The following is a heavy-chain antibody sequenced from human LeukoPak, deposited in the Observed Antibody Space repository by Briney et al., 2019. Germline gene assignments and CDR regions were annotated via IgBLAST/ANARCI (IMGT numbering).Heavy chain of an antibody. Sequence: PGGSLRLSCSAPRFTLSNFNMHCVRQAPGKGLQFVSGITSDGGSIDYADSVRGRFTISRDNSKNTLYLRMTSLRVEDTALYYCVRGLYGLGWDYWGAGTLVTVSS. J-gene: IGHJ4*02. D-gene: IGHD3-10*01. CDR2: ITSDGGSI. CDR3: VRGLYGLGWDY. V-gene: IGHV3-64D*06. CDR1: RFTLSNFN.